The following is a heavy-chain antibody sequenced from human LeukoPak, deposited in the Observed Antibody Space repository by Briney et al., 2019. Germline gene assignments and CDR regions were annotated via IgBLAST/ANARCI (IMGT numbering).Heavy chain of an antibody. J-gene: IGHJ6*02. V-gene: IGHV3-7*05. CDR2: IKEDGSEK. CDR3: ARAGYTYTWPPSYYYGMDV. D-gene: IGHD2-2*02. CDR1: GFTFKSYG. Sequence: PGGSLRLSCAASGFTFKSYGMNWVRQAPGKGLEWVAHIKEDGSEKYYVDSVKGRFTISRDDAKNSLYLQMNSLRADDTAVYYCARAGYTYTWPPSYYYGMDVWGQGTTVTASS.